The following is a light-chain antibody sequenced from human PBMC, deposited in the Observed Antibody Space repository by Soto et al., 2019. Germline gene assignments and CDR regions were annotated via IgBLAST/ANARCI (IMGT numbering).Light chain of an antibody. CDR2: GAS. Sequence: SPSSLSASVGDRVTITCRASQGISSNLAWYQQKPGRAPKLLIFGASTLQSGVPSRFSGSGSGTDFTLTISSLQAEDVAVYYCQQYYSNPRTFGQGTKVDIK. V-gene: IGKV1-9*01. CDR3: QQYYSNPRT. CDR1: QGISSN. J-gene: IGKJ1*01.